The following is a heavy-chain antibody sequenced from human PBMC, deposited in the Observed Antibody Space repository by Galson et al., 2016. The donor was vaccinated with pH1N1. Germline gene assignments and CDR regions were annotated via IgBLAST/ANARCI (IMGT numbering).Heavy chain of an antibody. CDR1: GYIFTNYW. J-gene: IGHJ2*01. D-gene: IGHD3-22*01. CDR3: ARYAVTYYYDSSGYPDWYFDL. Sequence: QSGAEVKQPGESLKISCEGSGYIFTNYWIGWVRQMPGKGLELMGIIYPGDSDTRYSPSFQGQVTISADKSTSTAYLQWSSLKASDTAIYYCARYAVTYYYDSSGYPDWYFDLWGRGTLVTVSS. V-gene: IGHV5-51*01. CDR2: IYPGDSDT.